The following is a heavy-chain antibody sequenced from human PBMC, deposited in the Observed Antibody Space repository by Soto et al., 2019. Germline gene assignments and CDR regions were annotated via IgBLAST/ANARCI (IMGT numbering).Heavy chain of an antibody. Sequence: QITLKESGPALVKPTQTLTLTCTFSGFSLTTRGVGVGWIRQPPGKALQWLALIYWDDGKGYSPSLKNRLPITKDNSKNQVVLTMTNLDPVDTATYYCAHRPYGYTYYFDYWGQGTLVTVSS. V-gene: IGHV2-5*02. CDR3: AHRPYGYTYYFDY. CDR1: GFSLTTRGVG. J-gene: IGHJ4*02. D-gene: IGHD5-18*01. CDR2: IYWDDGK.